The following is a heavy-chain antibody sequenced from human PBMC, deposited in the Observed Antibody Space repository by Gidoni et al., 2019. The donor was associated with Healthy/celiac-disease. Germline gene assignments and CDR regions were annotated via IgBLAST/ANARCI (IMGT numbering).Heavy chain of an antibody. D-gene: IGHD6-19*01. J-gene: IGHJ3*02. CDR2: IWYDGSNK. V-gene: IGHV3-33*01. CDR3: ASLSIAVAGPDGEAFDI. Sequence: QVQLVESGGGVVQPGRSLRLSCAASGFTFSSYGMHWVRQAPGKGLEWVAVIWYDGSNKYYADSVKGRFTISRDNSKNTLYLQMNSLRAEDTAVYYCASLSIAVAGPDGEAFDIWGQGTMVTVSS. CDR1: GFTFSSYG.